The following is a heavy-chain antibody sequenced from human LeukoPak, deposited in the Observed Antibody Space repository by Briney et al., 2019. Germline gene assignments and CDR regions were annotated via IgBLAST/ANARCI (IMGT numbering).Heavy chain of an antibody. D-gene: IGHD6-25*01. CDR2: ISGSGGST. Sequence: GGSLRLSCAASGFTFSSYAMSWVRQAPGKGLEWVSAISGSGGSTYYADSVKGRFTISRDNSKNTLYLQMNSLRVEDTGVYFCAKSSTSQRGYYGMDVWGQGTTVTVSS. CDR3: AKSSTSQRGYYGMDV. CDR1: GFTFSSYA. V-gene: IGHV3-23*01. J-gene: IGHJ6*02.